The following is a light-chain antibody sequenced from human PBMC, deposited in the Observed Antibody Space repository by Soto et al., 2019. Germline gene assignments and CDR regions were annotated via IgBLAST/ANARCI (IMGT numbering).Light chain of an antibody. CDR2: DDT. Sequence: LTQPASVSGSPGQSITISCTGTSSDVGSYNLVSWYQQHTGKAPKLMIYDDTKRPSGVSNRFSGSKSGNTASLTISGLQAEDEADYYCCSYAGSSTLVVGGGTKVTVL. CDR3: CSYAGSSTLV. CDR1: SSDVGSYNL. V-gene: IGLV2-23*01. J-gene: IGLJ2*01.